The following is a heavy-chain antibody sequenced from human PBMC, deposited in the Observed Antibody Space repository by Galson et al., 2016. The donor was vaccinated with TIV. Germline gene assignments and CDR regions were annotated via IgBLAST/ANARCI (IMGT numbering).Heavy chain of an antibody. CDR1: GGTFSSYD. J-gene: IGHJ4*02. CDR2: INPAVGLI. V-gene: IGHV1-69*04. D-gene: IGHD3-3*02. Sequence: SVKVSCKASGGTFSSYDISWLRQIPGQGFEWMGRINPAVGLIKYAERFQGRFTITAAYMELSSLRSEDTAVYYCSSASHLVPTVHRYWGQGTLVTVSS. CDR3: SSASHLVPTVHRY.